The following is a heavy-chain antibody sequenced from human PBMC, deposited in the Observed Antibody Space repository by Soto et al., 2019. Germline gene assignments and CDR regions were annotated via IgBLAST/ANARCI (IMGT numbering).Heavy chain of an antibody. V-gene: IGHV4-34*01. CDR2: INHSGST. CDR3: ARGWSAVAGTWYYYYYGMDV. D-gene: IGHD6-19*01. CDR1: GGSFSGYY. Sequence: SETLSLTCAVYGGSFSGYYWSWIRQPPGEGLEWIGEINHSGSTNYNPSLKSRVTISVDTSKNQFSLKLSSVTAADTAVYYCARGWSAVAGTWYYYYYGMDVWGQGTTVTVSS. J-gene: IGHJ6*02.